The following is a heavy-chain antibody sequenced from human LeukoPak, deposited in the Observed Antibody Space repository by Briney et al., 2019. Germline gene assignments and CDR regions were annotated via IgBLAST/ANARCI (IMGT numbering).Heavy chain of an antibody. CDR3: ARAIGLVVPAAMYYFDY. V-gene: IGHV1-69*13. CDR2: IIPIFGTV. J-gene: IGHJ4*02. Sequence: SVKVSCKASGGTFSSYAISWVRQAPGQGLEWMGGIIPIFGTVNYAQKFQGRVTITADESTSTAYMELSSLRSEDTAVYYCARAIGLVVPAAMYYFDYWGQGALVTVSS. CDR1: GGTFSSYA. D-gene: IGHD2-2*01.